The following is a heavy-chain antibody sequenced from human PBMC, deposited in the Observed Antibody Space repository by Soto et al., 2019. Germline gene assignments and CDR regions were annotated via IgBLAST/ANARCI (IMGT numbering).Heavy chain of an antibody. V-gene: IGHV4-59*08. D-gene: IGHD2-21*01. Sequence: QVQLQESGPGLVKPSETLSLTCTVSGGSISSNYWSWIRQPPGKRLEWIGYINHSGSTSYSPSLRIRVTISVDTSKNRLSLELYSVTAADTAVYYCARHLGDWPWVLDYWGQGTLVTVSS. J-gene: IGHJ4*02. CDR3: ARHLGDWPWVLDY. CDR2: INHSGST. CDR1: GGSISSNY.